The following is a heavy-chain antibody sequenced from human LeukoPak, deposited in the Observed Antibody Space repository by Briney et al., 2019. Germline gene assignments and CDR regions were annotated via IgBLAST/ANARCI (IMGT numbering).Heavy chain of an antibody. J-gene: IGHJ4*02. Sequence: SETLSLACTVSGGSISSYYWSWIRQPPGKGLEWIGYIYYSGSTNYNPSLKSRVTISVDTSKNQFSLKLSSVTAADTAVYYCARDRVYDYVWGSRQPFDYWGQGTLVTVSS. V-gene: IGHV4-59*12. CDR2: IYYSGST. D-gene: IGHD3-16*01. CDR1: GGSISSYY. CDR3: ARDRVYDYVWGSRQPFDY.